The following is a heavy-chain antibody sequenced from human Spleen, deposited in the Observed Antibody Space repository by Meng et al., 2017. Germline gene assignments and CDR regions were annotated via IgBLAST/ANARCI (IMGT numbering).Heavy chain of an antibody. D-gene: IGHD2-8*02. J-gene: IGHJ5*02. V-gene: IGHV4-4*02. CDR1: GGSISSSNW. CDR3: ARINRRSLTGFDP. Sequence: QGQLQESGPGLVKPSGTLSLTCAVSGGSISSSNWWSWVRQHPGKGLEWIGYIYYSGSTYYNPSLKSRVTISVDTSKNQFSLKLSSVTAADTAVYYCARINRRSLTGFDPWGQGTLVTVSS. CDR2: IYYSGST.